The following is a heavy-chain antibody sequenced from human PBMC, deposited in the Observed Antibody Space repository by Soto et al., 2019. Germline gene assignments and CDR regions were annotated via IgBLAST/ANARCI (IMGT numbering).Heavy chain of an antibody. V-gene: IGHV3-53*01. Sequence: GGSLRLSCAASGFTVSSNYMSWVRQAPGKGLEWVSVIYSGGSTYYADSVKGRFTISRDNSKNTLYLQMNSLRAEDTAVYYCARGGGEAFYNDFWSGPRFDPWGQGTLVTVSS. J-gene: IGHJ5*02. CDR2: IYSGGST. D-gene: IGHD3-3*01. CDR1: GFTVSSNY. CDR3: ARGGGEAFYNDFWSGPRFDP.